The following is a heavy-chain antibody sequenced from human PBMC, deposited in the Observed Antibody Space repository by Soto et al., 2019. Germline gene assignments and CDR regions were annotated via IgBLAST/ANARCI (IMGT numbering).Heavy chain of an antibody. CDR3: ASGTGYQLLPQYFQH. CDR1: GFTFRSYE. D-gene: IGHD2-2*01. CDR2: ISSSGSTI. J-gene: IGHJ1*01. V-gene: IGHV3-48*03. Sequence: GSLRLSCAASGFTFRSYEMNWVRQAPGKGLEWVSYISSSGSTIYYADSVKGRFTISRDNAKNSLYLQMNSLRAEDTAVYYCASGTGYQLLPQYFQHWGQGTLVTVS.